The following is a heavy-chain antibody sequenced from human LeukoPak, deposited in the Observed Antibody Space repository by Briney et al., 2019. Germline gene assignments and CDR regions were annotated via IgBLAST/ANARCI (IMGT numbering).Heavy chain of an antibody. CDR1: GGSFSGYY. J-gene: IGHJ6*03. CDR2: INHSGST. Sequence: SGTLSLTCAVYGGSFSGYYWSWIRQPPGKGLEWIGEINHSGSTDYNPSLKSRVTISVDTSKNQFSLKLSSVTAADTAVYYCARGCRDTTIVVVPAAKSSLTKYYYYYMDVWGKGTTVTVSS. CDR3: ARGCRDTTIVVVPAAKSSLTKYYYYYMDV. D-gene: IGHD2-2*01. V-gene: IGHV4-34*01.